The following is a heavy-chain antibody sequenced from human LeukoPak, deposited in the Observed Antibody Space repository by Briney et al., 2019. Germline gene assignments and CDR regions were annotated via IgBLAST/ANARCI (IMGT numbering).Heavy chain of an antibody. Sequence: ASVNVSFTSSVYTFTNYYMHWVRQAPGQGREWMGWINPNSGGTNYAQKFQGRLTMTSDASISTAYMELRRLRLLHWAVYYCARDQEYSSSWYGFDPWGQGTLVTVSS. CDR3: ARDQEYSSSWYGFDP. V-gene: IGHV1-2*02. CDR1: VYTFTNYY. CDR2: INPNSGGT. J-gene: IGHJ5*02. D-gene: IGHD6-13*01.